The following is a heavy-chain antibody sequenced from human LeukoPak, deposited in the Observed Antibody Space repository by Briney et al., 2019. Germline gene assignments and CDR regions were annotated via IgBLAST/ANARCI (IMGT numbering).Heavy chain of an antibody. CDR2: ISGGGDIT. D-gene: IGHD2-21*02. J-gene: IGHJ4*02. CDR3: VREDTPATANY. Sequence: GGSLRLSCAASGFNFANHAMSWVRQTAGKGREWVSAISGGGDITSYADSVKGRFTISRDNSKDTLFLQMHSLRPGDTAVYYCVREDTPATANYWGQGTLVTISS. V-gene: IGHV3-23*01. CDR1: GFNFANHA.